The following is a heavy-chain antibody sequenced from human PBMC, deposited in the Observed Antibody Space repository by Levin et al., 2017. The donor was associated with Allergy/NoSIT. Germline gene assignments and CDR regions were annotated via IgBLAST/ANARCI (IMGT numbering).Heavy chain of an antibody. V-gene: IGHV3-21*04. CDR1: GFSLSGYS. Sequence: GGSLRLSCVASGFSLSGYSMNWVRQAPGKGLEWVSIISGSGTYINYVDSVKGRFAISRDDGKNSVYLQMNSLRDEDTAVYYCARDQGLAWGQGVLVTVSS. J-gene: IGHJ5*02. CDR3: ARDQGLA. CDR2: ISGSGTYI.